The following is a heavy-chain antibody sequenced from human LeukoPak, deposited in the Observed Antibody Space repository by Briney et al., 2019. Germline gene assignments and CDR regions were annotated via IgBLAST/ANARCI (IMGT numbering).Heavy chain of an antibody. D-gene: IGHD4-23*01. CDR2: ISSSSSYI. V-gene: IGHV3-21*01. J-gene: IGHJ3*02. Sequence: PGGSLRLSCAASGFTFSSYSMNWVRQAPGKGLEWVSSISSSSSYIYYADSVKGRFTISRDNAKNSLYLQMNSLRAEDTAVYYCAREHGGNDAFDIWGQGTMVTVSS. CDR3: AREHGGNDAFDI. CDR1: GFTFSSYS.